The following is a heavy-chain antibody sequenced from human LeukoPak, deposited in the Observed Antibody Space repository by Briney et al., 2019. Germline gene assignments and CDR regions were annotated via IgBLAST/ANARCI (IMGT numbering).Heavy chain of an antibody. CDR1: GYSFTSYW. V-gene: IGHV5-51*01. D-gene: IGHD2-2*01. Sequence: GESLKISCKGSGYSFTSYWIGWVRQMPGKGLEWMGIIYPGDSDTRYSPSFQGQVTISADKSISTAYLQWSTLKASDTAMYYCARGLGQVVPAAFFDYWGQGTLVTVSS. CDR3: ARGLGQVVPAAFFDY. CDR2: IYPGDSDT. J-gene: IGHJ4*02.